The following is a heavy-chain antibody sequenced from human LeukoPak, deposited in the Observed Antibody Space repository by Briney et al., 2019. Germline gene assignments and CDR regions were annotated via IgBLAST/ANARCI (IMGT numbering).Heavy chain of an antibody. CDR2: INPSGGST. CDR1: GYTFTSYY. J-gene: IGHJ5*02. CDR3: ARDLGRGYNYGYGWFDP. V-gene: IGHV1-46*01. Sequence: ASVKVSCKASGYTFTSYYMHWVRQAPGQGLEWMGIINPSGGSTSYAQKFQGRVTMTRDTSTSTVYMELSSLRSEDTAVYYCARDLGRGYNYGYGWFDPWGQGTLVTVSS. D-gene: IGHD5-18*01.